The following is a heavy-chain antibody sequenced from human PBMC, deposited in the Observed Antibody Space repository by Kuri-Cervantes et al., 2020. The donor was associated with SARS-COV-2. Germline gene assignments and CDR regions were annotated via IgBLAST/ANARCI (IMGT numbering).Heavy chain of an antibody. Sequence: GGSLRLSCAASGFTFSSYAMHWVRQAPGKGLEYVSAISSNGGSTYYADSVKGRFTISRGNSKNTLYLQMNSLRAEDTAVYYCARGDSGSYDYWGQGTLVTVSS. V-gene: IGHV3-64*04. CDR1: GFTFSSYA. J-gene: IGHJ4*02. CDR2: ISSNGGST. CDR3: ARGDSGSYDY. D-gene: IGHD1-26*01.